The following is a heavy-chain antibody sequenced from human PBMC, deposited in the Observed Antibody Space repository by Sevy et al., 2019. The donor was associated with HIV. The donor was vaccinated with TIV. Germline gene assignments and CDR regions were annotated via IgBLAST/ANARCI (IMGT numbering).Heavy chain of an antibody. CDR2: IRYDGSNK. D-gene: IGHD3-22*01. J-gene: IGHJ4*02. CDR3: AKLMTYYYDSSGYSYYFDY. CDR1: GFTFSSYG. V-gene: IGHV3-30*02. Sequence: GSLRLSCAASGFTFSSYGMHWVRQAPGKGLEWVAFIRYDGSNKYYADSVKGRFTISRDNSKNTLYLQMNSLRAEDTAVYYCAKLMTYYYDSSGYSYYFDYWGQGTLVTVSS.